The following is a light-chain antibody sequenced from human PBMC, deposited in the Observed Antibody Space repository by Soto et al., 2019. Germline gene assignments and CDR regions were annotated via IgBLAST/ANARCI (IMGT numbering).Light chain of an antibody. CDR1: SSDVGGYNY. J-gene: IGLJ1*01. CDR3: SSYTSSSTLG. Sequence: QSALTQPASVSGSPGQSITISCTGTSSDVGGYNYVSWYQQPPGKAPKLMIYEVSNRPSGVSNRFSGSKSGNTASLTISGLQADDEADYYCSSYTSSSTLGFGTGTKVTL. V-gene: IGLV2-14*01. CDR2: EVS.